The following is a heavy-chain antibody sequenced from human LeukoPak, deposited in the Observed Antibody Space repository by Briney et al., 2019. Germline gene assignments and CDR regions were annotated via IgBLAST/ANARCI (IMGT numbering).Heavy chain of an antibody. CDR2: IDQSGPT. Sequence: SETLSLTCVVHGGSFRGYYGSSIRRTTGKVLERIGEIDQSGPTNYNPSLKSRVSISVDTSKKQFSLALTSMTAADTAVYYCARVPHYYFGYGYFDSWGQGTLVTVSS. CDR3: ARVPHYYFGYGYFDS. J-gene: IGHJ4*02. CDR1: GGSFRGYY. D-gene: IGHD3-10*01. V-gene: IGHV4-34*01.